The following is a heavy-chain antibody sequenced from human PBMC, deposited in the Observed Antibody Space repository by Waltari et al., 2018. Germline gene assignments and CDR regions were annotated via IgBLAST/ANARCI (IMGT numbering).Heavy chain of an antibody. J-gene: IGHJ5*02. Sequence: QLQLQESGPGLVKPSETLSLTCTVSGGSISSSSYYWGWIRQPPGKGLEWIGSIYYSGSTYYNPSLTSRVTISVDTSKNQFSLKLSSVTAADTAVYYCARHNSNYGVWFDPWGQGTLVTVSS. CDR2: IYYSGST. V-gene: IGHV4-39*01. CDR3: ARHNSNYGVWFDP. CDR1: GGSISSSSYY. D-gene: IGHD4-4*01.